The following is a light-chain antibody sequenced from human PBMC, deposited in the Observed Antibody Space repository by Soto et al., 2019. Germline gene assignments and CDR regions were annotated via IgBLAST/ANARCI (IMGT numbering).Light chain of an antibody. V-gene: IGLV1-51*02. CDR2: END. CDR3: GTWDSSLTTFV. Sequence: QSVLTQPPSVSAAPGQKVTMSCSGSSSNIGEYYVSWHQQLPGTAPKLLIYENDKWPSGIPDRFSGSKSGTSATLDITGLQTGDEADYYCGTWDSSLTTFVFGTGTKVTVL. CDR1: SSNIGEYY. J-gene: IGLJ1*01.